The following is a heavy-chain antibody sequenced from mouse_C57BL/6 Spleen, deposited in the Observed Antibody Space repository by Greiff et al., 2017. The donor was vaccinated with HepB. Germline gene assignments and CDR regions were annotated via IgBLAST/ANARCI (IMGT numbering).Heavy chain of an antibody. Sequence: EVQVVESGGDLVKPGGSLKLSCAASGFTFSSYGMSWVRQTPDKRLEWVATISSGGSYTYYPDSVKGRFTISRDTAKNTLYLQMSSLKSEDTAMYYCARRGIYYYGSSYEDFDYWGQGTTLTVSS. D-gene: IGHD1-1*01. CDR2: ISSGGSYT. CDR3: ARRGIYYYGSSYEDFDY. V-gene: IGHV5-6*01. CDR1: GFTFSSYG. J-gene: IGHJ2*01.